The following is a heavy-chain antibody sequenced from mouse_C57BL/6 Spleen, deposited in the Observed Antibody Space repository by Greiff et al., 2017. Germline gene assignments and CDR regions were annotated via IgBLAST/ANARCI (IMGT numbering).Heavy chain of an antibody. J-gene: IGHJ1*03. CDR2: INPNNGGT. Sequence: VQLKEPGPELVKPGASVKIPCKASGYTFTDYNMDWVKQSHGKSLEWLGDINPNNGGTIYNQKFKGKATLTVDKSSSTAYMELRSLTSEDTAVYYCARSPIYYDSFFDVWGTGTTVTVSS. V-gene: IGHV1-18*01. D-gene: IGHD2-4*01. CDR3: ARSPIYYDSFFDV. CDR1: GYTFTDYN.